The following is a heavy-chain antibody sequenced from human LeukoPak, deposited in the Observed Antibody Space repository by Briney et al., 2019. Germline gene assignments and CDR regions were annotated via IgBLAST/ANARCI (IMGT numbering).Heavy chain of an antibody. CDR1: GFTFDDYA. CDR3: AKGRVYDILTAFDL. D-gene: IGHD3-9*01. J-gene: IGHJ2*01. CDR2: IIWNSGSI. Sequence: PGRSLRLSCAASGFTFDDYAMHWVRQAPGKGLEWVSGIIWNSGSIGYADSVKDRFTISRDNAKNSLYLQMNSLRAEDTALYYCAKGRVYDILTAFDLWGRGTLVTVSS. V-gene: IGHV3-9*01.